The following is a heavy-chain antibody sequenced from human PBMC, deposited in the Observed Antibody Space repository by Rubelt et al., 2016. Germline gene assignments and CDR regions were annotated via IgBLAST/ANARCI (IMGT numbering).Heavy chain of an antibody. CDR3: ARRKGSYYIGIAFDI. CDR2: IYYSGTT. D-gene: IGHD1-26*01. V-gene: IGHV4-39*01. J-gene: IGHJ3*02. CDR1: GGSISSSSYY. Sequence: QLQLQESGPGLVKPSETLSLTCTVSGGSISSSSYYWGWIRQPPGKGLEWIGSIYYSGTTYYNPSLWSRFTISGDLSKTQFYLKLSSVTATDTAVYYCARRKGSYYIGIAFDIWGPGTMVTVSS.